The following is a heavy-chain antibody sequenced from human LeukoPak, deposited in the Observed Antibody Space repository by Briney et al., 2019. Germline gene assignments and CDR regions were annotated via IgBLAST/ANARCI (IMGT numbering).Heavy chain of an antibody. CDR3: ARQGWASFYYYGVDV. CDR1: GGSFSGYY. Sequence: SETLSLTCAVYGGSFSGYYWSWIRQPPGKGLEWIGEINHSGSTNYNPSLKSRVTISVDTSKNQFSLKLSSVTAADTAVYYCARQGWASFYYYGVDVWGQGTPVTVSS. CDR2: INHSGST. V-gene: IGHV4-34*01. D-gene: IGHD6-19*01. J-gene: IGHJ6*02.